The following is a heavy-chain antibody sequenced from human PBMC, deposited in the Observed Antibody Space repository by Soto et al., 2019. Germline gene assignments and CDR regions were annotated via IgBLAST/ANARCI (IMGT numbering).Heavy chain of an antibody. CDR3: ARGETYYDFWSGYYS. V-gene: IGHV3-21*01. CDR1: GFTFSSYS. CDR2: ISSSSSYI. D-gene: IGHD3-3*01. J-gene: IGHJ4*02. Sequence: GGSLRLSCAASGFTFSSYSMNWVRQAPGKGLEWVSSISSSSSYIYYADSVKGRFTISRDNAKNSLYLQMNSLRAEDTAVYYCARGETYYDFWSGYYSWGQGTLVTVSS.